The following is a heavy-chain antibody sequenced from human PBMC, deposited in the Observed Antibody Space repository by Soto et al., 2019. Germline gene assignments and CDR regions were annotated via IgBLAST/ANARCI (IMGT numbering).Heavy chain of an antibody. CDR2: FDPEDGET. CDR3: ATVPIYDHRLPRLFDY. V-gene: IGHV1-24*01. J-gene: IGHJ4*02. D-gene: IGHD5-12*01. CDR1: GYTLTELS. Sequence: ASVKVSCKVSGYTLTELSMHWVRQAPGKGLEWMGGFDPEDGETIYAQKFQGRVTMTEDTSTDTAYMELSSLRSEDTAVYYCATVPIYDHRLPRLFDYRGPGTLVTVSS.